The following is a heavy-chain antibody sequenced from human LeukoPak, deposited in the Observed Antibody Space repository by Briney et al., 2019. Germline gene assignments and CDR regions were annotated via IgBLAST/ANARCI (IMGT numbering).Heavy chain of an antibody. CDR2: INTNTGNP. CDR3: ARDGAKNSGGHPWDYYYYYYMDV. J-gene: IGHJ6*03. D-gene: IGHD3-10*01. CDR1: GYTFTSYA. Sequence: ASVKVSCKASGYTFTSYAMNWVRQAPGQGLEWMGWINTNTGNPTYAQGFTGRFVFSLDTSVSTAYLQISSLKAEDTAVYYCARDGAKNSGGHPWDYYYYYYMDVWGKGTTVTVSS. V-gene: IGHV7-4-1*02.